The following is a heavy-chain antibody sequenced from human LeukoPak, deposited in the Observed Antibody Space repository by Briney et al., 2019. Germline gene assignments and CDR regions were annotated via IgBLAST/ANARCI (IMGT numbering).Heavy chain of an antibody. CDR3: AKDLGVRYFDWLIPGSDY. CDR1: GFTFSDYG. D-gene: IGHD3-9*01. J-gene: IGHJ4*02. CDR2: ISYDGTYK. Sequence: GGSLRLSCAASGFTFSDYGMHWVCQAPGKGLEWLAVISYDGTYKYYPDSVKGRFTISRDNSKSTLYLQMNSLRAEDTAVYYCAKDLGVRYFDWLIPGSDYWGQGTLVTVSS. V-gene: IGHV3-30*18.